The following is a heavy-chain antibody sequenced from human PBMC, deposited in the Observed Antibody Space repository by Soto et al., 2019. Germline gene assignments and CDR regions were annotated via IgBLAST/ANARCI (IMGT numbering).Heavy chain of an antibody. CDR2: ISSSSSTI. CDR1: GFTFSNYN. CDR3: ARDTGGAAYSSGWFGY. D-gene: IGHD6-19*01. V-gene: IGHV3-48*01. Sequence: EVQLVESGGGLVQPGGSLRLSCAASGFTFSNYNMNWVRQAPGKGLEWVSYISSSSSTIYYADSVKGRFTISRDNAKNSLYLQMNSLRAEDTAVYYCARDTGGAAYSSGWFGYWGQGTLVTVSS. J-gene: IGHJ4*02.